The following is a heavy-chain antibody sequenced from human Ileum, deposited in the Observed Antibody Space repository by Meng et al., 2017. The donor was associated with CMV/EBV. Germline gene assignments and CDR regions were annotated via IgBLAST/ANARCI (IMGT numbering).Heavy chain of an antibody. Sequence: GESLKISCAASGFTFSSYWMSWVRQAPGKGLEWVANIKQDGSEKYYVDSVKGRFTISRDNAKNSLYLQMNSLRAEDTAVYYCARGGGSHHDYWGQGTLVTVSS. V-gene: IGHV3-7*03. CDR2: IKQDGSEK. D-gene: IGHD3-10*01. CDR1: GFTFSSYW. CDR3: ARGGGSHHDY. J-gene: IGHJ4*02.